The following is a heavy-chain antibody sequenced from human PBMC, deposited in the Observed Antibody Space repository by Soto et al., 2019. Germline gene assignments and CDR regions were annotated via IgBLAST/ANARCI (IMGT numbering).Heavy chain of an antibody. D-gene: IGHD2-15*01. J-gene: IGHJ5*02. CDR2: INQSGST. V-gene: IGHV4-34*01. CDR3: ARRYCSGGSCYPPSGSWFDP. Sequence: PSETLSLSCAGYAGSCSGYYWSWIRQPLGKGLEWIGEINQSGSTNYSPSLKSRVTISVDTSKNQFSLKLSSVTAADTAVYYCARRYCSGGSCYPPSGSWFDPWGQGTLVTVSS. CDR1: AGSCSGYY.